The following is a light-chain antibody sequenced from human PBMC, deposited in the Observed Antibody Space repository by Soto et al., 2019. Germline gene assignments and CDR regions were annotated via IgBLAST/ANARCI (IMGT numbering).Light chain of an antibody. CDR3: QQYGSSPQT. CDR1: QSVGSIY. V-gene: IGKV3-20*01. J-gene: IGKJ1*01. CDR2: GAS. Sequence: ETVMTQSPATLSVSPGERATLSCRASQSVGSIYLAWYQQKPGQAPRLLIYGASSRATGIPDRFSGSGSGTDFTLTISRLEPEDFAVYYCQQYGSSPQTFGQGTKVDIK.